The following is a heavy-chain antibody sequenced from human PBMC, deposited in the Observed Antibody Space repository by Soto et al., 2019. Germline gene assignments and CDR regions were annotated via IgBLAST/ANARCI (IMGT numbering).Heavy chain of an antibody. CDR1: GGTFSSYA. D-gene: IGHD2-2*01. CDR3: ARPYIVLLPAAMIDSYSNWDYYGMDV. CDR2: IIPIFGAA. J-gene: IGHJ6*02. V-gene: IGHV1-69*13. Sequence: ASVKVSCKASGGTFSSYAISWVRQAPGQGLEWMGGIIPIFGAANYAQKFQGRVTITADESTSTAYMELSSLRSEDTAVYYCARPYIVLLPAAMIDSYSNWDYYGMDVWGQGTTVTVSS.